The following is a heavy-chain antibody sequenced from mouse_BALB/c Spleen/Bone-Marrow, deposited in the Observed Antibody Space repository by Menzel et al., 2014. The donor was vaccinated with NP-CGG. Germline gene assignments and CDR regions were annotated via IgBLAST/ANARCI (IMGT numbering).Heavy chain of an antibody. Sequence: EVKLVESGGGLVQPGGSLRFSCATSGFTFTDYFMSWVRQPPGKALEWLGFIRNKANGYTTEYSASVKGRFTISRDNSQSILYLQLSTLRPEDSATYYCASSYALDSGGQGTSVTVSS. CDR2: IRNKANGYTT. V-gene: IGHV7-3*02. CDR1: GFTFTDYF. CDR3: ASSYALDS. J-gene: IGHJ4*01.